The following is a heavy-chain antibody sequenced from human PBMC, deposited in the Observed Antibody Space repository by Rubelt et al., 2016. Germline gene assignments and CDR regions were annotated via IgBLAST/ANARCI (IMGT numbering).Heavy chain of an antibody. J-gene: IGHJ4*02. D-gene: IGHD2-15*01. CDR2: IHYSGST. Sequence: GKGLEWIGSIHYSGSTYYNPSLKSRVTISVDTSKNQFSLKVSSVTAADTAVYYCARHKDEYSWPRGLDSWGQGTLVTVSS. CDR3: ARHKDEYSWPRGLDS. V-gene: IGHV4-39*01.